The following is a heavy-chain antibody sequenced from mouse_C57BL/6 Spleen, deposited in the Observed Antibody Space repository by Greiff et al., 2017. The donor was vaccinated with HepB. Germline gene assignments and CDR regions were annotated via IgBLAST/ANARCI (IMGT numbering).Heavy chain of an antibody. CDR1: GYTFTSYW. D-gene: IGHD1-1*01. Sequence: QVHVKQPGAELVKPGASVKMSCKASGYTFTSYWITWVKQRPGQGLEWIGDIYPGSGSTNYNEKFKSKATLTVDTSSSTAYMQLSSLTSEDSAVYYCARSATVVAPYFDVWGTGTTVTVSS. CDR3: ARSATVVAPYFDV. V-gene: IGHV1-55*01. CDR2: IYPGSGST. J-gene: IGHJ1*03.